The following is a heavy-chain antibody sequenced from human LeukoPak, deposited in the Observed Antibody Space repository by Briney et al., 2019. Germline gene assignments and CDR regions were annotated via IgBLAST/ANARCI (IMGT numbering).Heavy chain of an antibody. J-gene: IGHJ3*01. Sequence: ASVKVSCKASGYTFTSYAVHWVRRAPGQSLEWMGYINDGDGNTKYSQEFQGRVTLTRDTSATTAYLEVSSLRPEDMAVYYCARERGIRDAFDFWGQGTMVTVSS. CDR1: GYTFTSYA. CDR3: ARERGIRDAFDF. V-gene: IGHV1-3*03. CDR2: INDGDGNT. D-gene: IGHD1-14*01.